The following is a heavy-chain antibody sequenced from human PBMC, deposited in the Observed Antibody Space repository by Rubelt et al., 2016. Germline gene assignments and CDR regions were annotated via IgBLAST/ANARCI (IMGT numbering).Heavy chain of an antibody. J-gene: IGHJ5*02. CDR1: GGSISSYY. V-gene: IGHV4-59*01. Sequence: QVQLQESGPGLVKPSETLSLTCTVSGGSISSYYWSWIRQPPGKGLEWIGYIYYSGSTNYNPPRKSRCTISVDTSKNRFSLKLSSVTAADTAVYDGARSLRGYAWVDPWGQGTLVTVSS. D-gene: IGHD2-8*01. CDR2: IYYSGST. CDR3: ARSLRGYAWVDP.